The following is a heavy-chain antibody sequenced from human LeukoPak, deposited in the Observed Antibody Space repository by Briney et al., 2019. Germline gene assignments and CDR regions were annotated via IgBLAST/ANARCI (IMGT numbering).Heavy chain of an antibody. D-gene: IGHD6-25*01. Sequence: PSETLSLTCTVSGGSISSSDYYWGWIRQPPGKGLEWIASVSYSGSTYFNPSLKSRVTMSLDTSNNQFSLRLSSVTVADTAFYYCARVCCGYRAWLDPWGQGTLVTVSS. CDR2: VSYSGST. CDR1: GGSISSSDYY. CDR3: ARVCCGYRAWLDP. V-gene: IGHV4-39*07. J-gene: IGHJ5*02.